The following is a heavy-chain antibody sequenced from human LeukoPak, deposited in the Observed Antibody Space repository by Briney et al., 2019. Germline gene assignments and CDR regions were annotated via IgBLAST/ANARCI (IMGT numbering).Heavy chain of an antibody. J-gene: IGHJ4*02. CDR2: IYENGGTT. CDR3: AKEFDSSGYYPSFDY. V-gene: IGHV3-23*01. D-gene: IGHD3-22*01. Sequence: GGSLRLSCVGSGFTFRSHAMSWVRQAPEKGLKFVSGIYENGGTTYYADSVKGRFSISRDNSRNTLYLQMNSLRAEDTAVYYCAKEFDSSGYYPSFDYWGQGALVTVSS. CDR1: GFTFRSHA.